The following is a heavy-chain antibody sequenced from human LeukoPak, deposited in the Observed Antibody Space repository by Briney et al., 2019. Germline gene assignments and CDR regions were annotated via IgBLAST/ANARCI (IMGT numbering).Heavy chain of an antibody. CDR2: IKQDGSEK. V-gene: IGHV3-7*01. Sequence: QPGGSLRLSCAASGFTFSSYWMSWVRQAPGKGLEWVANIKQDGSEKYYVDSVKGRFTISRDNAKNSLSLQMNSLRAEDTPVYYCARESSSWYVYYMDVWGKGTTVTISS. D-gene: IGHD6-13*01. CDR1: GFTFSSYW. J-gene: IGHJ6*03. CDR3: ARESSSWYVYYMDV.